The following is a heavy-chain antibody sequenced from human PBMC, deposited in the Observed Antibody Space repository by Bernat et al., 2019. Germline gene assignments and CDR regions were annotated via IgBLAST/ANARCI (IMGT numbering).Heavy chain of an antibody. Sequence: EVQLVESGGGLVQPGRSLRRSCAASGFTFDDYAMHWVRQAPGKGLEWVSGISWNSGSIGYADSVKGRFSNSRDNAKNSLCLQMNSLRAEDTALYYCAKDVGDHSPFDYWGQGTLVTVSS. CDR1: GFTFDDYA. CDR3: AKDVGDHSPFDY. V-gene: IGHV3-9*01. D-gene: IGHD2-21*02. CDR2: ISWNSGSI. J-gene: IGHJ4*02.